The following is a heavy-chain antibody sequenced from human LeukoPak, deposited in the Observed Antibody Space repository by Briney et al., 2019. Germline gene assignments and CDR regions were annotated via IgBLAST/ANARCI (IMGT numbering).Heavy chain of an antibody. J-gene: IGHJ4*02. CDR1: GYTFTSYA. D-gene: IGHD6-19*01. CDR2: INAGNGNT. V-gene: IGHV1-3*03. Sequence: ASLKVSCKASGYTFTSYAMHWVRQAPGQRLEWMGWINAGNGNTKYSQEFKGRVTITRDTSASTAYMELSSLRSEDMAVYYCARGGEVAGSYYFDYWGQGTLVTVSS. CDR3: ARGGEVAGSYYFDY.